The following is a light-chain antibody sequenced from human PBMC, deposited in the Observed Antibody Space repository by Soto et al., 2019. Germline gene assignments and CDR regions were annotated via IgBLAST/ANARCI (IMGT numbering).Light chain of an antibody. CDR2: DVS. CDR3: CSYTRSGTLI. CDR1: SGDIGDYNY. V-gene: IGLV2-14*01. J-gene: IGLJ1*01. Sequence: QSVLTQPASVSGSPGQSITISCVGTSGDIGDYNYVSWYQQHPGEVPKVIIYDVSNRPSGVSYRFSGTKSGNTASLTVSGLKAEDEADYYCCSYTRSGTLIFGTGTEVTVL.